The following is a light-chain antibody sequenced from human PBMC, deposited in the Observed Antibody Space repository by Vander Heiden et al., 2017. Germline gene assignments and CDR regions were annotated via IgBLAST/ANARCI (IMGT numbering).Light chain of an antibody. J-gene: IGLJ3*02. CDR3: SSYTSRNTLV. CDR1: SSDVGSYNY. V-gene: IGLV2-14*01. CDR2: EVS. Sequence: QSALAQPASVSGSPGQSITISCTGTSSDVGSYNYVSWYQHYPGKAPKLMIYEVSNRPSGVSTRFSGSKSGNTASLTISGLQAEDEADYYCSSYTSRNTLVFGGGTKLTVL.